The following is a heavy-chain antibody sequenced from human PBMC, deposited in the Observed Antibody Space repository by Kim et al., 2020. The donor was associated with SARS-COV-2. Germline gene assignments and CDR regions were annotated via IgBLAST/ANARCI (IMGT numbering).Heavy chain of an antibody. CDR3: ARVRPIYYYSSGLDY. CDR1: GGSFSGYY. Sequence: SETLSLTCAVYGGSFSGYYWSWIRQPPGKGLEWIGEINHSGSTNYNPSLKSRVTISVDTSKNQFSLKLSSVTAADTAVYYCARVRPIYYYSSGLDYWGQGTLVTVSS. CDR2: INHSGST. V-gene: IGHV4-34*01. D-gene: IGHD3-22*01. J-gene: IGHJ4*02.